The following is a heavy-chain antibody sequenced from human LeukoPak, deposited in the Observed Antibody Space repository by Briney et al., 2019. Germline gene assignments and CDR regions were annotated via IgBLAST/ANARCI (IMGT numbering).Heavy chain of an antibody. Sequence: GGSLRLSCAASGFTFSSYNMKWVRQAPGKGLEWVSSISTSSSYIYYADSVKGRFTISRDNAKNSLYLQMSSLRAEDTAVYYCARDRDWNSGFDYWGQGTLVTVSS. D-gene: IGHD1-7*01. CDR2: ISTSSSYI. CDR3: ARDRDWNSGFDY. J-gene: IGHJ4*02. CDR1: GFTFSSYN. V-gene: IGHV3-21*01.